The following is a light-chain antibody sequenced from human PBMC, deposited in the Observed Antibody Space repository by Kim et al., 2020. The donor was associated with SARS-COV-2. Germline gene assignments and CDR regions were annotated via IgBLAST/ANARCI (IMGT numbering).Light chain of an antibody. V-gene: IGLV3-21*04. J-gene: IGLJ2*01. CDR3: QVWDSSSDHRVV. CDR1: SIGSKS. Sequence: PGKTAKVDCGGDSIGSKSVHWYQQRPGQAPVLVISYDSDRPSGIPERFSGSNSGNTATLTISRVEAGDEADYYCQVWDSSSDHRVVFGGGTKLSVL. CDR2: YDS.